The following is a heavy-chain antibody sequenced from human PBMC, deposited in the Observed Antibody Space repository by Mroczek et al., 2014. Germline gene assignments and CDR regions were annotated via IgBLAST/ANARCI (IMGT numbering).Heavy chain of an antibody. V-gene: IGHV4-4*07. CDR3: AREGDSSSSSYYYYYGMDV. D-gene: IGHD6-6*01. CDR2: IYTSGST. Sequence: QVQLQESGPGLVKPSETLSLTCTVSGGSISSYYWSWIRQPAGKGLEWIGRIYTSGSTNYNPSLKSRVTMSVDTSKNQFSLKLSSVTAADTAVYYCAREGDSSSSSYYYYYGMDVWGQGTTVTVSS. CDR1: GGSISSYY. J-gene: IGHJ6*02.